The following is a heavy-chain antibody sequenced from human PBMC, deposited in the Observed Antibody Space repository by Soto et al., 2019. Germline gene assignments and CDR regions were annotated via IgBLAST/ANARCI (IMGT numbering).Heavy chain of an antibody. CDR3: AGEYDIPNWFDP. Sequence: PGGSLRLSCAASGFTFSSYSMNWFRQAPGKGLEWVSYISSSSSTIYYADSVKGRFTISRDNAKNSLYLQMNSLRAEDTAVYYCAGEYDIPNWFDPWGQGTLVTVSS. D-gene: IGHD3-9*01. CDR1: GFTFSSYS. J-gene: IGHJ5*02. V-gene: IGHV3-48*01. CDR2: ISSSSSTI.